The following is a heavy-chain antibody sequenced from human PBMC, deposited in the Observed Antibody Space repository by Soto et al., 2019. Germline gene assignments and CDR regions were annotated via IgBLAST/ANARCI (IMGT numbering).Heavy chain of an antibody. J-gene: IGHJ5*02. D-gene: IGHD2-2*01. CDR3: ARAAARMSWFDP. V-gene: IGHV6-1*01. CDR2: TYYRSKWYN. CDR1: RDSVSSNSAA. Sequence: SQTISLTCAMSRDSVSSNSAAWNWFRQSPSRGLEWLGRTYYRSKWYNDYAVSVKSRITINPYTSKNQFSLQLNSVTPEDTDVYYCARAAARMSWFDPWGQGTLVTVSS.